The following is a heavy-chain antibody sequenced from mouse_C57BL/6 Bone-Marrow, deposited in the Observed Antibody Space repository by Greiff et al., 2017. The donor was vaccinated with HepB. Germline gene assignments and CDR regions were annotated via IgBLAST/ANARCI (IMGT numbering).Heavy chain of an antibody. CDR3: ARWDGNYFYWYFDV. Sequence: EVHLVESGGGLVKPGGSLKLSCAASGFTFSDYGMHWVRQAPEKGLEWVAYISSGSSTIYYADTVKGRFTISRDNAKNTLFLQMTSLRSEDTAMYYCARWDGNYFYWYFDVWGTGTTVTVSS. J-gene: IGHJ1*03. CDR1: GFTFSDYG. V-gene: IGHV5-17*01. D-gene: IGHD2-1*01. CDR2: ISSGSSTI.